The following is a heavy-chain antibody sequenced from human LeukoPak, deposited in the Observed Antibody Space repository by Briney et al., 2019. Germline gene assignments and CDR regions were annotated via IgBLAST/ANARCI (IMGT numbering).Heavy chain of an antibody. CDR2: IIPSLGMA. J-gene: IGHJ3*02. CDR1: GGAFKSYA. D-gene: IGHD5-24*01. Sequence: GASVKVSCKASGGAFKSYAITWVRQAPGQGLDWVGRIIPSLGMAHYAQKFQGRVTIIADKPTNTAYMELIGLRSEDTAVYYCAREVSEMATTPDGSDIWGQGTMVTVSS. CDR3: AREVSEMATTPDGSDI. V-gene: IGHV1-69*04.